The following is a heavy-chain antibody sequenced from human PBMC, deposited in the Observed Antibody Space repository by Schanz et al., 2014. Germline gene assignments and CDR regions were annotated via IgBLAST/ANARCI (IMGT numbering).Heavy chain of an antibody. Sequence: EVQLVESGGGLVQPGGSLRLSCTASGFTFSDYWMSWVRQAPGKGPEWVANIKHDGSVKDYVDSVEGRFTISRDNAKRSLLLQMNSLRAEDTAVYYCARDHTTESYYSAGPPIDYWGQGTLLTVSS. CDR3: ARDHTTESYYSAGPPIDY. D-gene: IGHD1-26*01. CDR1: GFTFSDYW. CDR2: IKHDGSVK. V-gene: IGHV3-7*04. J-gene: IGHJ4*02.